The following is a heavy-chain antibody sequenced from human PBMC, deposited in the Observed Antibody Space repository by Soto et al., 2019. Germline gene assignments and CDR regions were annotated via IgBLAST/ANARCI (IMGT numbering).Heavy chain of an antibody. Sequence: ASVKVSCKASGGTFSSYAISWVRQAPGQGLEWMGGIIPIFGTANYAQKFQGRVTITADESTSTAYMELSSLRSEDTAVYYCAKKGFSRTARPSPCYFDYWGQGTLVTVSS. CDR3: AKKGFSRTARPSPCYFDY. CDR1: GGTFSSYA. V-gene: IGHV1-69*13. D-gene: IGHD6-6*01. CDR2: IIPIFGTA. J-gene: IGHJ4*02.